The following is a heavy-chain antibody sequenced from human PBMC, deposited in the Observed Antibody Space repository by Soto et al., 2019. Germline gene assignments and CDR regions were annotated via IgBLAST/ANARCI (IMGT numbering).Heavy chain of an antibody. D-gene: IGHD6-6*01. CDR1: GGSFSGYY. V-gene: IGHV4-34*01. CDR2: INHSGST. CDR3: AGEGTRARFFDY. Sequence: SETLSLTCAVYGGSFSGYYWSWIRQPPGKGLEWIGEINHSGSTNYNPSLKSRVTISVDTSKNQFSLKLSSVTAADTAVYFCAGEGTRARFFDYWGQGTLVTLSS. J-gene: IGHJ4*02.